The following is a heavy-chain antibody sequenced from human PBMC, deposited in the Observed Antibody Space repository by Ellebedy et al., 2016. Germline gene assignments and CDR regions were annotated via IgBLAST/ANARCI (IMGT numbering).Heavy chain of an antibody. V-gene: IGHV4-39*01. J-gene: IGHJ5*02. CDR1: GGSISSDNYY. CDR3: ARHEGIWRFGGKNWFDP. Sequence: SETLSLTCTVSGGSISSDNYYWAWIRQPPGKGLEWIGSIYYSGDTYYNPSFQRRVTMSVDTSKKQFSLRLSSVTAADTAVYYCARHEGIWRFGGKNWFDPWGQGTLVTVSS. CDR2: IYYSGDT. D-gene: IGHD3-10*01.